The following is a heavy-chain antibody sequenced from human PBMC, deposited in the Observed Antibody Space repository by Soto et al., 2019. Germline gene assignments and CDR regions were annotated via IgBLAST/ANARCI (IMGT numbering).Heavy chain of an antibody. CDR1: GFAISRGYY. Sequence: SETLSLTCSVSGFAISRGYYWSWVRQPPGKGLEWIGSIYPSVSSYHNPSLATRLRLSIDTSKNQFTLNLTSVTAADTALYFCAREKVGTTFFDNWGQGXQVTVYS. J-gene: IGHJ4*02. CDR2: IYPSVSS. CDR3: AREKVGTTFFDN. D-gene: IGHD1-1*01. V-gene: IGHV4-38-2*02.